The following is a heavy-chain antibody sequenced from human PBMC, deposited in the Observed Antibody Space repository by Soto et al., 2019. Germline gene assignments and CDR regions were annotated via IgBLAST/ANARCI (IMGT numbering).Heavy chain of an antibody. CDR1: GLAFNNYA. CDR3: ARSLWGQYCRGGSCYAEFDY. V-gene: IGHV1-69*06. Sequence: EASVKVSCKASGLAFNNYAINWVRQAPGQGLEWMGGVIPMFGTTKYAQKVQGRVTITADKSTSTAYMELSSLRSEDTAVYYCARSLWGQYCRGGSCYAEFDYWGQGTLVTVSS. J-gene: IGHJ4*02. CDR2: VIPMFGTT. D-gene: IGHD2-15*01.